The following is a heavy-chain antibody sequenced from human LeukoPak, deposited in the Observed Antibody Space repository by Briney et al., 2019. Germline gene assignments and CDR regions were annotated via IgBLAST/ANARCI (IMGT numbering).Heavy chain of an antibody. CDR3: ARGRPGYDSSGYEYFQH. Sequence: SVKVSCKASGYTFTSYYMHWVRQAPGQGLEWMGGIIPIFGTANYAQKFQGRVAITTDESTSTAYMELSSLRSEDTAVYYCARGRPGYDSSGYEYFQHWGQGTLVTVSS. CDR1: GYTFTSYY. J-gene: IGHJ1*01. CDR2: IIPIFGTA. V-gene: IGHV1-69*05. D-gene: IGHD3-22*01.